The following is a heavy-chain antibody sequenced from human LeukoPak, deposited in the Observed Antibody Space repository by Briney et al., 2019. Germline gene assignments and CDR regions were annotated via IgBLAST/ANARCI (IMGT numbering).Heavy chain of an antibody. CDR3: ARDQGYAFDY. CDR2: IRTTAERANYA. CDR1: GFTFSSYE. Sequence: GGSLRLSCAASGFTFSSYEMNWVRQAPGRGLEWVSNIRTTAERANYANYADAVRGRVTVSRDDAKYTLYLHMNGLRDDDTAVYYCARDQGYAFDYWGQGILVTVSS. J-gene: IGHJ4*02. V-gene: IGHV3-48*03. D-gene: IGHD2-8*01.